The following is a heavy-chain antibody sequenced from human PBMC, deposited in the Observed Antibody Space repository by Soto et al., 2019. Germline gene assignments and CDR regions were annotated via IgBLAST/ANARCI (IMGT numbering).Heavy chain of an antibody. CDR3: AKSAPMDAGDKYYYDF. V-gene: IGHV1-69*13. Sequence: GASVKVSCKASGGTFSTSGISWVRQAPGQGLEWMGGIIPFFGTARYSQKFEDRTTITADESTNTVYMDLRSLTSEDTAIYYCAKSAPMDAGDKYYYDFWGQGALVTVSS. J-gene: IGHJ4*02. D-gene: IGHD4-17*01. CDR1: GGTFSTSG. CDR2: IIPFFGTA.